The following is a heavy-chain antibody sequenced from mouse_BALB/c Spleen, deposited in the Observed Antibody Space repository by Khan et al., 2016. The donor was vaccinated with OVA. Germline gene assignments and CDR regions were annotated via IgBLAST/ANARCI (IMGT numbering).Heavy chain of an antibody. CDR1: GFSLTNYG. D-gene: IGHD1-1*02. V-gene: IGHV2-2*02. Sequence: QMQLEESGPGLVQPSQSLSITCTVSGFSLTNYGVHWVRQSPGKGLEWLGVIWSGGITDYNATFISRLTISQDISKSQVFFKMNSLQANDTAIYYCAKNRNGYFDYWGQGTTLTVSS. J-gene: IGHJ2*01. CDR2: IWSGGIT. CDR3: AKNRNGYFDY.